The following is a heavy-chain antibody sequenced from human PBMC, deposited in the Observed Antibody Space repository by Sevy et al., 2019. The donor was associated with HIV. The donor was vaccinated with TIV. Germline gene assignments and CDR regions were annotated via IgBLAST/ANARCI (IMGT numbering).Heavy chain of an antibody. CDR2: ISGSGGST. Sequence: GGSLRLSCAASGFTFSSYAMSWVRQAPGKGLEWVSGISGSGGSTYYADSVKGRFTISRDNSKNTLYLQMNSLRAEDTAVYYCAKVRGYSPYGDYWGQGTLVTVSS. D-gene: IGHD5-18*01. CDR1: GFTFSSYA. CDR3: AKVRGYSPYGDY. J-gene: IGHJ4*02. V-gene: IGHV3-23*01.